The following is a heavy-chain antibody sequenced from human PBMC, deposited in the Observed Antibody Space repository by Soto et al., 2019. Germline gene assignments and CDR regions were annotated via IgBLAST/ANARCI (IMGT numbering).Heavy chain of an antibody. J-gene: IGHJ5*02. CDR3: AREQRGNGRWFDP. Sequence: QVQLQESGPGLVKPSQTLSLTCTVSGGSISSGGYYWSWIRQHPGKGLEWIGYIYYSGSTYYNPSRKSRVTITVDTSKNQFSLKLSSVTAADTAVYYCAREQRGNGRWFDPWGQGTLVTVSS. CDR2: IYYSGST. V-gene: IGHV4-31*03. CDR1: GGSISSGGYY. D-gene: IGHD1-26*01.